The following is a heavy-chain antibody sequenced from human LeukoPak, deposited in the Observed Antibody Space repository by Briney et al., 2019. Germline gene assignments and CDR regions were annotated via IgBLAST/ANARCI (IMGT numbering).Heavy chain of an antibody. CDR2: IKQDESEK. D-gene: IGHD2-2*01. CDR3: ARLEISCQYRHFDY. J-gene: IGHJ4*02. V-gene: IGHV3-7*01. Sequence: PGGSLRLSCAASGFTFSNYWMTWVRQAPGKGPEWVANIKQDESEKSYVDSVKGRFTISRDNAKNSLYLQMNSLRAEDTAVYYCARLEISCQYRHFDYWGQGTLVTVSS. CDR1: GFTFSNYW.